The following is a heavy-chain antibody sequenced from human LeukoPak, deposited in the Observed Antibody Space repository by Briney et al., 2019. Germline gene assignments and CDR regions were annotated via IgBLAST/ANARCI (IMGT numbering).Heavy chain of an antibody. Sequence: GGSLRLSCAASGFSFSTYGMHWVRQPPGKGLEWVAFIRSEGSNQYYGDSVKGRFTISRDNSKNTLYLQMNSLKTEDTALYYCAKNTVGKEIENWGQGTLVTVSS. CDR3: AKNTVGKEIEN. D-gene: IGHD4-17*01. J-gene: IGHJ4*02. CDR2: IRSEGSNQ. CDR1: GFSFSTYG. V-gene: IGHV3-30*02.